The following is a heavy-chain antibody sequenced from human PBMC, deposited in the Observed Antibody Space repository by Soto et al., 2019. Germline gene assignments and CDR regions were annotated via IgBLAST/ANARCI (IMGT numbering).Heavy chain of an antibody. CDR3: AKEDDYRDYANDAFDM. V-gene: IGHV3-23*01. CDR2: ISGSADST. Sequence: EVQLLESGGGLVQPGGSLRLSCAASGFTFSTYAMCWVRQAPGKGLEWVSGISGSADSTYYADSVKGRFTISRDNSKNTLYLQMNSLRAEDTAIYYCAKEDDYRDYANDAFDMWGQGTMVTVSS. J-gene: IGHJ3*02. CDR1: GFTFSTYA. D-gene: IGHD4-17*01.